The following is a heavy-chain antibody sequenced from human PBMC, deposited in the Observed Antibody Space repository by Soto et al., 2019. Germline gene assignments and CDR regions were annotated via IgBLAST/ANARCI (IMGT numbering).Heavy chain of an antibody. V-gene: IGHV4-39*01. J-gene: IGHJ4*02. CDR3: ASAYEVVGATYFDY. CDR2: IYYSGST. Sequence: QLQLQESGPGLVKPSETLSLTCTVSGGSISSSSYYWGWIRQPPGKGLEWIGSIYYSGSTYYNPSLKSRVTISVDTSKNQFSLKLSSVTAADTAVYYCASAYEVVGATYFDYWGQGTLVTVSS. CDR1: GGSISSSSYY. D-gene: IGHD1-26*01.